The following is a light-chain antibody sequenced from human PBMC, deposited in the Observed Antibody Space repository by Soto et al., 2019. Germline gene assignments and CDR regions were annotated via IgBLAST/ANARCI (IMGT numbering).Light chain of an antibody. Sequence: DIQMTQSPSSLSASVGDRVTITCRASQSISTFLNWYQQKPGKAPKLLIYGASNLEIGVPSTFSGSGSGTDFTLTISSLPPEDFATYYCQQCFSTPLLTFGGGNKVEIK. CDR1: QSISTF. CDR3: QQCFSTPLLT. CDR2: GAS. V-gene: IGKV1-39*01. J-gene: IGKJ4*01.